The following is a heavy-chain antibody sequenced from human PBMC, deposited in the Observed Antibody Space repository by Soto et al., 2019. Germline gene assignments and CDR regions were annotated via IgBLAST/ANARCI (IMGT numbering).Heavy chain of an antibody. Sequence: QVHLVQYGAEVKKPGASVKVSCKASGYTCTSYAITWVRQARGQGLEWMGWISAHNGNTDYAQKLQGRVIVTRDTSTSTAYMELRSLISDDTAVYYCARGRYGDYWGQGALVTVSS. V-gene: IGHV1-18*01. D-gene: IGHD1-1*01. CDR2: ISAHNGNT. CDR3: ARGRYGDY. J-gene: IGHJ4*02. CDR1: GYTCTSYA.